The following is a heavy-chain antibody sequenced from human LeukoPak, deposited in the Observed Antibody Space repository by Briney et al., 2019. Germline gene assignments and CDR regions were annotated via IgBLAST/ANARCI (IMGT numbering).Heavy chain of an antibody. D-gene: IGHD2-15*01. Sequence: SETLSLTCAVSGGSISSGGYSWSWIRQPPGKGLEWIGYIYHSGSTYYNPSLKSRVTISVDRSKSQFSLKLSSVTAADTAVYYCARGKGSYYYYGMDVWGQGTTVTVSS. CDR1: GGSISSGGYS. V-gene: IGHV4-30-2*01. J-gene: IGHJ6*02. CDR2: IYHSGST. CDR3: ARGKGSYYYYGMDV.